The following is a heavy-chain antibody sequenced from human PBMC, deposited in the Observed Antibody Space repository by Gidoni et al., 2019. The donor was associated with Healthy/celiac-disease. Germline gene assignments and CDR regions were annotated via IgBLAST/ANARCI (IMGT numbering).Heavy chain of an antibody. J-gene: IGHJ6*03. D-gene: IGHD3-3*01. CDR2: ISSSGSTI. CDR1: GFTFSDYY. CDR3: ASAGIDFGVVTKNYYMDV. Sequence: QVQLVESGVGLVKPGGSLRLSCAASGFTFSDYYMSWIRQAPGKGLEWVSDISSSGSTIYYADSVKGRFTISRDNAKNSLYLQMNSLRAEDTAVCYCASAGIDFGVVTKNYYMDVWGKGTTVTVSS. V-gene: IGHV3-11*01.